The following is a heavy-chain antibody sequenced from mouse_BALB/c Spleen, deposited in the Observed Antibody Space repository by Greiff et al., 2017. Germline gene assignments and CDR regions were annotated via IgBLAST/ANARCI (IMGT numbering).Heavy chain of an antibody. Sequence: VQLQQSGPELVKPGASVKVSCKASGYSFTDYNMDWVKQSHGKSLEWIGDINPNNGGTIYNQKFKGKATLTVDKSSSTAYMELRSLTSEDTAVYYCARDYDGYFDYWGQGTTLTVSS. CDR3: ARDYDGYFDY. V-gene: IGHV1-18*01. J-gene: IGHJ2*01. D-gene: IGHD2-3*01. CDR1: GYSFTDYN. CDR2: INPNNGGT.